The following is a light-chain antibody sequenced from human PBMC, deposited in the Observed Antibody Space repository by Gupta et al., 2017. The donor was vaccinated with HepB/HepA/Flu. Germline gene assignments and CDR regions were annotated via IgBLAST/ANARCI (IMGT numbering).Light chain of an antibody. CDR3: RQHHNFSFT. Sequence: DNQMTQPPSSLSASVGDRVTITCRASQGIRNDLGWYQQKPGKPPQRLIYAVSSLQGGGPSRCCSGGSGTEVTLTISSLHAEDVAIDYCRQHHNFSFTFGPGTKVEIE. CDR1: QGIRND. CDR2: AVS. V-gene: IGKV1-17*01. J-gene: IGKJ3*01.